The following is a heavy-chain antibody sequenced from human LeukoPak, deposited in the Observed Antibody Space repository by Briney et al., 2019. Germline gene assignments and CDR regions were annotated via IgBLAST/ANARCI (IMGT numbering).Heavy chain of an antibody. Sequence: GGSLRLSCAASGFTFSNAWMSWVRQAPGKGLGWVGRIKSKTDGGTTDYAAPVKGRFTISRDDSKNTLYLQMNSLKTEDTAVYYCTTDWYYGGNSAVDYWGQGTLVTVSS. CDR1: GFTFSNAW. CDR3: TTDWYYGGNSAVDY. J-gene: IGHJ4*02. D-gene: IGHD4-23*01. CDR2: IKSKTDGGTT. V-gene: IGHV3-15*01.